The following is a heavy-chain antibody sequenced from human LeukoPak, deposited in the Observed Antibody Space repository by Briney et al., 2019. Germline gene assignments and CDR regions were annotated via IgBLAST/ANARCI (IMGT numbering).Heavy chain of an antibody. V-gene: IGHV4-59*08. CDR1: GGSISSYY. CDR2: IYYSGST. J-gene: IGHJ5*02. CDR3: ASQKWSDYGSGSYWDWFDP. Sequence: SETLSLTCTVSGGSISSYYWSWIRQPPGKGLEWIGYIYYSGSTNYNPSPKSRVTISVDTSKNQFSLKLSSETAADTAVYYWASQKWSDYGSGSYWDWFDPWGQGTLVTVSS. D-gene: IGHD3-10*01.